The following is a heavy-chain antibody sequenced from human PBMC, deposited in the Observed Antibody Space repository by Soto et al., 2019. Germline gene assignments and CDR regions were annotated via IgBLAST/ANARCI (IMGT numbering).Heavy chain of an antibody. Sequence: PSETLSLTCAVYGGSFGGYYWSWIRQPPGKGLEWIGEINHSGSTNYNPSLKSRVTISVDTSKNQFSLKLSPVTAADTAVYYCARGITGTTSEPVWGKGTTVTVSS. CDR1: GGSFGGYY. J-gene: IGHJ6*04. V-gene: IGHV4-34*01. CDR3: ARGITGTTSEPV. D-gene: IGHD1-20*01. CDR2: INHSGST.